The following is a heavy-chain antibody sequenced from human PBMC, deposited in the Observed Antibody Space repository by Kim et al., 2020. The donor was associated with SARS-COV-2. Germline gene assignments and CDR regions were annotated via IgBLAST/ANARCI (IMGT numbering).Heavy chain of an antibody. V-gene: IGHV3-53*01. CDR3: ARHLGSYYVDY. D-gene: IGHD1-26*01. CDR2: T. J-gene: IGHJ4*02. Sequence: TYYADSVKGRFTISRDNSKNTLYLQMNSLRAEDTAVYYCARHLGSYYVDYWGQGTLVTVSS.